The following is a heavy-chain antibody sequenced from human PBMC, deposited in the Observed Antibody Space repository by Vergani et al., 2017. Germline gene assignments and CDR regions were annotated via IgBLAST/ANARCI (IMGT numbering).Heavy chain of an antibody. J-gene: IGHJ4*02. D-gene: IGHD3-9*01. V-gene: IGHV3-74*01. CDR2: INSDGSST. Sequence: EVQLVESGGGLVQPGGSLRLSCAASGFTFSSYWMHWVRQAPGKGLVWVSRINSDGSSTSYADSVKGRFTISRDNAKNTLYLQMNSLRAEDTAVYYCARAVSRLRYFDWLDYWGQGTLVTVSS. CDR3: ARAVSRLRYFDWLDY. CDR1: GFTFSSYW.